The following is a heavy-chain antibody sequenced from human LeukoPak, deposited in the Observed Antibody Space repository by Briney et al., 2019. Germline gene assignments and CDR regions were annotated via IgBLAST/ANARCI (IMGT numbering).Heavy chain of an antibody. CDR3: ARHFLGQLRAAGSIAPGDY. J-gene: IGHJ4*02. V-gene: IGHV5-51*01. CDR2: IYPGDSDT. D-gene: IGHD6-13*01. Sequence: PGESLKISCKGSGYSFTSYWIGWVRQMPGKGLEWMGIIYPGDSDTRYSPSFQGQVTISADKSISTAYLQWSSLKASDTAMYYCARHFLGQLRAAGSIAPGDYWGQGTLVTVSS. CDR1: GYSFTSYW.